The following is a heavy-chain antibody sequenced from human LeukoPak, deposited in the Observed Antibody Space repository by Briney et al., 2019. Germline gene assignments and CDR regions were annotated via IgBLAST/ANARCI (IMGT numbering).Heavy chain of an antibody. CDR3: ARDLNWNAGQFDP. D-gene: IGHD1-1*01. J-gene: IGHJ5*02. CDR1: GGSVSSGSYY. V-gene: IGHV4-61*01. CDR2: IYYSGST. Sequence: PSETLSLTCTVSGGSVSSGSYYWSWIRQPPGKGLEWIGYIYYSGSTNYNPSLKSRVTISADTSKNQFSLKLSSVTAADTAVYYCARDLNWNAGQFDPWGQGTLVTVSS.